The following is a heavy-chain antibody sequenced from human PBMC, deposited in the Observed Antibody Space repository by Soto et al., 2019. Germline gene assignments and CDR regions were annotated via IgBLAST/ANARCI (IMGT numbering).Heavy chain of an antibody. D-gene: IGHD1-26*01. CDR3: ARVSQWEYYFDY. J-gene: IGHJ4*02. CDR2: INSDGSST. V-gene: IGHV3-74*01. Sequence: GGSLSLSCAASGFTFSSYWMHWVRQAPGKGLVWVSRINSDGSSTSYADSVKGRFTISRDNAKNTLYLQMNSLRAEDTAVYYCARVSQWEYYFDYWGQGTLVTVSS. CDR1: GFTFSSYW.